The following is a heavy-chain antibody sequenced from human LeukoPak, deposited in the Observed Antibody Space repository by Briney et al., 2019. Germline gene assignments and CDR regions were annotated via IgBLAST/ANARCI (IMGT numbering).Heavy chain of an antibody. CDR2: ISGSGGST. CDR3: AKDRGWYLVEYFQH. D-gene: IGHD6-19*01. J-gene: IGHJ1*01. Sequence: GGSLRLSCAASGFTFSSYAMSWVRQAPGKGLEWVSAISGSGGSTYYADSVKGRFTISRGNSKNTLYLQMNSLRAEDTAVYYCAKDRGWYLVEYFQHWGQGTLVTVSS. CDR1: GFTFSSYA. V-gene: IGHV3-23*01.